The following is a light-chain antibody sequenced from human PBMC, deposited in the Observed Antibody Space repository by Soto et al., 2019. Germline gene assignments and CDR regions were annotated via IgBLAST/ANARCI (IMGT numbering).Light chain of an antibody. CDR1: QSISTY. V-gene: IGKV1-39*01. CDR2: AAS. Sequence: DIQMTQSPSSLSASVGDRVTITCRASQSISTYLTWYQQKPGQAPELLIYAASTLQSGVPSRFSGSGSGTDYTLTISSLQPEDSATYYCQQSYSLPRTFGPGTKVDI. CDR3: QQSYSLPRT. J-gene: IGKJ3*01.